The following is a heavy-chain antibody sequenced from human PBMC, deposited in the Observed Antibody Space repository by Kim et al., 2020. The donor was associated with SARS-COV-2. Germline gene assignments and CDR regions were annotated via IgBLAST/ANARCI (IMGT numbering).Heavy chain of an antibody. J-gene: IGHJ4*02. D-gene: IGHD2-15*01. CDR3: AKGDSSGSSYSASHY. Sequence: DSVKGRFTISRDNSRNTLYLQMNSLRAEDTAVYFCAKGDSSGSSYSASHYWGQGTLVSVS. V-gene: IGHV3-23*01.